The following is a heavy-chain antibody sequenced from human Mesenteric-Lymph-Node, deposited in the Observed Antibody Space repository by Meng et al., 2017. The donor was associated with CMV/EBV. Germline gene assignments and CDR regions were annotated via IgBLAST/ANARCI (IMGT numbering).Heavy chain of an antibody. Sequence: LSLTCAASGFSFSTYGMHWVRQAPGKGLEWVAFIRYDGSNQYYADSVKGRFTISRDNSKNTLFLQMDSLRAEDTAVYYCATPKSGGYYTARQGTDYWGQGTLVTVSS. CDR3: ATPKSGGYYTARQGTDY. V-gene: IGHV3-30*02. CDR1: GFSFSTYG. D-gene: IGHD3-3*01. J-gene: IGHJ4*02. CDR2: IRYDGSNQ.